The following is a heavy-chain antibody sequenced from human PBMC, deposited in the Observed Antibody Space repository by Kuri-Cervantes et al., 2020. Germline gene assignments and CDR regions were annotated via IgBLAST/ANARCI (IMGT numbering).Heavy chain of an antibody. J-gene: IGHJ6*02. Sequence: SETLSLTCAISGDSVSSNSAAWNWIRQSPSRGLEWLGRTYYRSKWYNDYAVSVKSRITINPDTSKNQFSLQLNSVTPEDTAVYYCARDDSSGYYYAGYYYYGMDVWGQGTTVTVSS. CDR3: ARDDSSGYYYAGYYYYGMDV. V-gene: IGHV6-1*01. D-gene: IGHD3-22*01. CDR2: TYYRSKWYN. CDR1: GDSVSSNSAA.